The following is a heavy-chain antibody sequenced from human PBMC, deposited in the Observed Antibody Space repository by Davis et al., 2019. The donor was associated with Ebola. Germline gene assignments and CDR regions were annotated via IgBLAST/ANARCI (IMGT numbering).Heavy chain of an antibody. CDR3: ARDAYGMDV. CDR2: IWYDGSNK. CDR1: GFTFSSYG. V-gene: IGHV3-33*01. J-gene: IGHJ6*02. Sequence: PGGSLRLSCAASGFTFSSYGMHWVRQAPGKGLEWVAVIWYDGSNKYYADSVKGRFTISRDNSKNTLYLQMNSLRTEDTAVYYCARDAYGMDVWGHGTTVTVSS.